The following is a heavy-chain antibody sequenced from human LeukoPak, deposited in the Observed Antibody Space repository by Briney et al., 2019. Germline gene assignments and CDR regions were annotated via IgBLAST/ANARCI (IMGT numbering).Heavy chain of an antibody. Sequence: PGGSLRLSCAASGFTFSSYEMNWVRQAPRKGLEWVSYISSSGSTIYYPDSVKGRFTISRDNAKDSLYLQMNSLRAEDTAVYYCARGSGNYFDYWGQGTLVTVSS. CDR3: ARGSGNYFDY. V-gene: IGHV3-48*03. J-gene: IGHJ4*02. D-gene: IGHD6-19*01. CDR1: GFTFSSYE. CDR2: ISSSGSTI.